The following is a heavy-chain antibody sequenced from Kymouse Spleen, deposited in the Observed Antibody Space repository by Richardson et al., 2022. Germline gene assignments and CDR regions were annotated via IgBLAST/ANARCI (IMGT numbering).Heavy chain of an antibody. CDR3: ARHDYYGSGSYVYYYYYGMDV. CDR1: GGSISSSSYY. CDR2: IYYSGST. D-gene: IGHD3-10*01. Sequence: QLQLQESGPGLVKPSETLSLTCTVSGGSISSSSYYWGWIRQPPGKGLEWIGSIYYSGSTYYNPSLKSRVTISVDTSKNQFSLKLSSVTAADTAVYYCARHDYYGSGSYVYYYYYGMDVWGQGTTVTVSS. V-gene: IGHV4-39*01. J-gene: IGHJ6*02.